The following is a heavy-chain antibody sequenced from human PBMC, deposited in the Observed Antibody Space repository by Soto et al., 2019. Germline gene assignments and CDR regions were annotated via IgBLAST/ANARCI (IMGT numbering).Heavy chain of an antibody. Sequence: GESLKISRKGSGYSFTSYWIGWVRQMPGKGVEWMGIIYPGDSGTRYNPSFQGQVTISADKSISTAYLQWSSLKASDTAMYYCARLVYYDSSGYWAPFMDVWGQGTTVTVSS. D-gene: IGHD3-22*01. J-gene: IGHJ6*02. CDR1: GYSFTSYW. CDR2: IYPGDSGT. V-gene: IGHV5-51*01. CDR3: ARLVYYDSSGYWAPFMDV.